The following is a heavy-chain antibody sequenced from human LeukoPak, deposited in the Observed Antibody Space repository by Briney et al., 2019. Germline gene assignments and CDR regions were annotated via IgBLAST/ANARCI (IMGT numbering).Heavy chain of an antibody. CDR3: ARDTRAAAGSWVDAFDI. V-gene: IGHV3-11*01. Sequence: LSLTCTVSSGSFRTYYWSWIRQAPGKGLEWVSYISSSDTIYYADSVKGRFTISRDNAKNSLYLQMNSLRAEDTAVYYCARDTRAAAGSWVDAFDIWGQGTMVTVSS. CDR1: SGSFRTYY. D-gene: IGHD6-13*01. CDR2: ISSSDTI. J-gene: IGHJ3*02.